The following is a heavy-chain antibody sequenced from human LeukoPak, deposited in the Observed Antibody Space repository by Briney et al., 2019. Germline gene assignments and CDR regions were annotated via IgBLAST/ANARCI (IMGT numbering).Heavy chain of an antibody. V-gene: IGHV4-39*01. Sequence: SETLSLTCTVSGCSISSSSYYWGWIRQPPEKGLEWIGSIYYSGSTYYNPSLKSRITMSVDTSKNQFSLKLSSVSAADTAVYYCARHNYYYYYMDVWGKGTTVTVSS. CDR2: IYYSGST. CDR1: GCSISSSSYY. J-gene: IGHJ6*03. CDR3: ARHNYYYYYMDV.